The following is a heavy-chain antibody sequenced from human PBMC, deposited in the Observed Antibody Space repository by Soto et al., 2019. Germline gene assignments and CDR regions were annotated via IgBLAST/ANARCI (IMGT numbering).Heavy chain of an antibody. CDR3: ASRWLRYYYYGMDV. V-gene: IGHV4-34*01. D-gene: IGHD5-12*01. CDR1: GGSISSYY. J-gene: IGHJ6*02. Sequence: PSETLSLTCTVSGGSISSYYWSWIRQPPGKGLEWIGEINHSGSTNYNPSLKSRVTISVDTSKNQFSLKLSSVTAADTAVYYCASRWLRYYYYGMDVWGQGTTVTVSS. CDR2: INHSGST.